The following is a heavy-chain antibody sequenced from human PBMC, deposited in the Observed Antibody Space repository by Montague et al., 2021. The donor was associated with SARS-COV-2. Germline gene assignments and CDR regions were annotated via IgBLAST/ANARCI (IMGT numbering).Heavy chain of an antibody. CDR3: ARGQISSTIRRARGWTGWFAP. J-gene: IGHJ5*02. V-gene: IGHV4-34*01. Sequence: SETRSLTCTVYGGSFSGYYWNWIRQAPGKGLEWIGEINHSGSTNYNPSLESRVTMSMDTPKNQLSLRLNSVTAADTAVYYCARGQISSTIRRARGWTGWFAPWGQGTLVSVSS. D-gene: IGHD3-22*01. CDR2: INHSGST. CDR1: GGSFSGYY.